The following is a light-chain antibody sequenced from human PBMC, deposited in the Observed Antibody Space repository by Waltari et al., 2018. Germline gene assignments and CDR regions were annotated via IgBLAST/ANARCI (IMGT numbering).Light chain of an antibody. Sequence: EIVLTQSPATLSLSPWERATPSCRASPSVSSYLAWYQQKPGQAPSLLIYDASNRATGIPARFSGSGSGTEFTLTISSLEPEDFAVYYCQQRSNWPLTFGQGTRLEIK. V-gene: IGKV3-11*01. CDR1: PSVSSY. J-gene: IGKJ5*01. CDR2: DAS. CDR3: QQRSNWPLT.